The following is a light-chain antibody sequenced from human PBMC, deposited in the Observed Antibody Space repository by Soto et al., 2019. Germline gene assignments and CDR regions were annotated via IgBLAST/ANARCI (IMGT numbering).Light chain of an antibody. Sequence: EIVLTQSPGTLSLSPGERATLSCRASQSVTTTYLAWYQQKPGQAPRLLLYGASSRATGIPDRFTGSGSGTAFTLTISRLEPEDFAVYYCQQYARSPWTFGQWTKVEIK. CDR1: QSVTTTY. J-gene: IGKJ1*01. CDR2: GAS. CDR3: QQYARSPWT. V-gene: IGKV3-20*01.